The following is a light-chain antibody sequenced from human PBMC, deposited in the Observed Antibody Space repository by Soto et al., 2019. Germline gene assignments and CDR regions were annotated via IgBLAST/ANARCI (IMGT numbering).Light chain of an antibody. J-gene: IGLJ3*02. CDR3: QSYDSSLSGSV. Sequence: QSVLTQPPSVSGAPGQRVTISCTGSSSNIGAGYDVHWYQQLPGTAPKLLIYGDSNRPSGVPDRFSGSNSGSSASLAITGRPAEHQADYYCQSYDSSLSGSVFGGGTKLTVL. CDR2: GDS. V-gene: IGLV1-40*01. CDR1: SSNIGAGYD.